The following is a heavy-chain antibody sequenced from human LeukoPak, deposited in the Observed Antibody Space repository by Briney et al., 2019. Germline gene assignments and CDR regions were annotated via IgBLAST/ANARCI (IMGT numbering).Heavy chain of an antibody. J-gene: IGHJ4*02. D-gene: IGHD1-26*01. CDR3: ARHESPGGATIH. Sequence: NPSETLSLTCAVSGYSISSGYYWDWIRQPPGKGLEWIGSIYHSGSTYYNPSLKSRVTISVDTSKNQFSLKLSSVTAADTAVYYCARHESPGGATIHWGQGTLVTVSS. CDR2: IYHSGST. CDR1: GYSISSGYY. V-gene: IGHV4-38-2*01.